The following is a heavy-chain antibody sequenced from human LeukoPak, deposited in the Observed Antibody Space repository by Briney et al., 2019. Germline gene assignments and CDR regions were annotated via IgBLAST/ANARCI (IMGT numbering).Heavy chain of an antibody. J-gene: IGHJ3*02. Sequence: SETLSLTCTVSGGSISGYYWSWIRQPAGKGLEWIGRTYASGSTNYNPSLKSRVTMSVDTSNNQFSLNLSSVTAADTAVYYCAKDHRDGYNYGAFDIWGQGTMVTVSS. CDR3: AKDHRDGYNYGAFDI. CDR1: GGSISGYY. D-gene: IGHD5-24*01. V-gene: IGHV4-4*07. CDR2: TYASGST.